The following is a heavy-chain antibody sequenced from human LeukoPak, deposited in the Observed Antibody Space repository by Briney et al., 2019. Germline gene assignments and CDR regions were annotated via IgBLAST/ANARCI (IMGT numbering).Heavy chain of an antibody. Sequence: GGSLILSCAASGFTFTNYGMSWVRQAPGKGLEWVSAISGSGGSTYYADSVKGRFTISRDNSKNTLYLQMNSLRAEDTAVYYCAKEDPYYDSSGYPRYYFDYWGQGTLVTVSS. CDR2: ISGSGGST. J-gene: IGHJ4*02. V-gene: IGHV3-23*01. D-gene: IGHD3-22*01. CDR3: AKEDPYYDSSGYPRYYFDY. CDR1: GFTFTNYG.